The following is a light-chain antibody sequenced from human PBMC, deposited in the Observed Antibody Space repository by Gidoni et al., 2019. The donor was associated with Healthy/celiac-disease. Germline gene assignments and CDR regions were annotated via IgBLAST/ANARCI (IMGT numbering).Light chain of an antibody. V-gene: IGKV1-5*03. J-gene: IGKJ1*01. CDR2: KAS. CDR1: QSISSW. Sequence: DIQMTQSPSTLSASVGDRVTITCRASQSISSWLAWYQQKPGKAPKRLIYKASSLESGVPSRFSGSGSGTEFTLTISSLQPDDFATYYCQQYNSYRTFGQGTKVEIK. CDR3: QQYNSYRT.